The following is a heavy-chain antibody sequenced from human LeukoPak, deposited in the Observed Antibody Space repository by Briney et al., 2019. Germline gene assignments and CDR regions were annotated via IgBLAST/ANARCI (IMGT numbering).Heavy chain of an antibody. CDR2: IYYSGHT. Sequence: SETLSLTCTVSGGSITSSSYYWGWIRQPPGKGLEWIGSIYYSGHTYYNPSLKGRVTISVDTSKNQFSLRLSSVTAADTAVYYCARRGEYCSGGSCQVAFDIWGQGTMVTVSS. CDR3: ARRGEYCSGGSCQVAFDI. CDR1: GGSITSSSYY. J-gene: IGHJ3*02. V-gene: IGHV4-39*01. D-gene: IGHD2-15*01.